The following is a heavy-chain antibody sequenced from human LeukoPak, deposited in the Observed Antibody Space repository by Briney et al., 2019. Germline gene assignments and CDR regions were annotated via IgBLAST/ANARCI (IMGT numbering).Heavy chain of an antibody. CDR2: IIPIFGTA. CDR1: GGTFSSYA. J-gene: IGHJ4*02. V-gene: IGHV1-69*01. Sequence: SVKVSCKASGGTFSSYAISWVRQAPGQGLKWMGGIIPIFGTANYAQKFQGRVTITADESTSTAYMELSSLRSEDTAVYYCARSTNSRPYYYGSGNYFDYWGQGTLVTVSS. D-gene: IGHD3-10*01. CDR3: ARSTNSRPYYYGSGNYFDY.